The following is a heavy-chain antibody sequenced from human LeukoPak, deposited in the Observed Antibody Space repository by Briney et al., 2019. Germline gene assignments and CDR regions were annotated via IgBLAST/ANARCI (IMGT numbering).Heavy chain of an antibody. CDR1: GYTFTGYY. Sequence: ASVKVSCKASGYTFTGYYMHWVRQAPGQGLEGMGRINPNSGGTNYAQKFQGRVTMTRDTSISTAYMELSRLRSDDTAVDYCARDVGVITPNDAFDIWGQGTVVTVSS. J-gene: IGHJ3*02. CDR3: ARDVGVITPNDAFDI. CDR2: INPNSGGT. D-gene: IGHD2-21*01. V-gene: IGHV1-2*06.